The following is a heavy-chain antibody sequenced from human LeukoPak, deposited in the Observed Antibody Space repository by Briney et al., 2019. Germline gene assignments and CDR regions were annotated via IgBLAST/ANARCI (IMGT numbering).Heavy chain of an antibody. J-gene: IGHJ4*02. D-gene: IGHD2-15*01. V-gene: IGHV3-53*04. CDR3: ARDGGRGRYCSGGSCYSDY. CDR2: IYSGGST. CDR1: GFPFSSYA. Sequence: GGSLRLSCVVSGFPFSSYAMSWVRQAPGKGLEWVSVIYSGGSTYYADSVKGRFTISRHNSKNTLYLQMNSLRAEDTAVYYCARDGGRGRYCSGGSCYSDYWGQGTLVTVSS.